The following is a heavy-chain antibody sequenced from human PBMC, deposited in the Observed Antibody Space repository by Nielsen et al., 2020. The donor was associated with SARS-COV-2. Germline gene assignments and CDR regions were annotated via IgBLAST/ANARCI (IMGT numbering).Heavy chain of an antibody. J-gene: IGHJ4*02. Sequence: SVKVSCKASGYTFTSYGISWVRQAPGQGLEWIGWIVVGSGNTNYAQKFQERVTITRDMSTSTAYMELSSLRSEDTAVYYCAATRSGGSSDGIDYWGQGTLVTVSS. CDR2: IVVGSGNT. D-gene: IGHD2-15*01. CDR3: AATRSGGSSDGIDY. CDR1: GYTFTSYG. V-gene: IGHV1-58*02.